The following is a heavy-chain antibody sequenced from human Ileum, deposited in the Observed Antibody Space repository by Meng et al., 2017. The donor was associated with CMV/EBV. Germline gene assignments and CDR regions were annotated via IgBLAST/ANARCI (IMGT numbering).Heavy chain of an antibody. J-gene: IGHJ4*02. CDR3: AREESVGIAVTGTFDY. CDR1: GDSISSNF. D-gene: IGHD6-19*01. V-gene: IGHV4-4*07. CDR2: IYSSGST. Sequence: QVQLQESGSGMVKPSDALSLTATGSGDSISSNFWSWFRQPAGKGLEWIGRIYSSGSTFYNPSLNSRVTMSVDTSKNQFSLSLASVTAADTAIYFCAREESVGIAVTGTFDYWGQGILVTVSS.